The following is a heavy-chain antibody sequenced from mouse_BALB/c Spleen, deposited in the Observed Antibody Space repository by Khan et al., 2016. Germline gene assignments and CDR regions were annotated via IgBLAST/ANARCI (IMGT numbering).Heavy chain of an antibody. CDR1: GYSFTNYG. D-gene: IGHD2-4*01. J-gene: IGHJ3*01. CDR3: ARWGYDDAWFAY. V-gene: IGHV9-3*02. CDR2: IDTNTGEP. Sequence: QIQLVQSGPELKKPGETVKISCKASGYSFTNYGMNWVKQAPGKGLKWMGWIDTNTGEPTYAEEFKGRFAFSLATSSITAYLQINNLKNDDTATYCGARWGYDDAWFAYWGQGTLVTVSA.